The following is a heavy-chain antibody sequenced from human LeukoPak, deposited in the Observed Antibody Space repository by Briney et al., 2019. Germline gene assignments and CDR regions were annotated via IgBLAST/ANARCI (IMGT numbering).Heavy chain of an antibody. CDR3: ARELEMATPGSFDY. D-gene: IGHD5-24*01. CDR1: GGSITSGFYF. V-gene: IGHV4-61*02. Sequence: SQTLSLTCTVSGGSITSGFYFWTWIRQPAGKGLEWIGRIYTSGSTNYNPSLKSRVTISVDTSKNQFSLKLSSVTAADTAVYYCARELEMATPGSFDYWGQGTLVTVPS. J-gene: IGHJ4*02. CDR2: IYTSGST.